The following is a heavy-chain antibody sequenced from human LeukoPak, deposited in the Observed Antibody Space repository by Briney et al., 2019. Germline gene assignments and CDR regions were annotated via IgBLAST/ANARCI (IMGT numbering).Heavy chain of an antibody. Sequence: GGSLRLSCAASGFTFSSYCMNWVRQAPGKGLEWVSSISSSSSYIYYADSVKGRFTISSQSAKNLLYLQMNSLRAEDTAVYYCARDGYYYNMDVWGKGTTVTVSS. CDR1: GFTFSSYC. J-gene: IGHJ6*03. CDR2: ISSSSSYI. V-gene: IGHV3-21*01. CDR3: ARDGYYYNMDV.